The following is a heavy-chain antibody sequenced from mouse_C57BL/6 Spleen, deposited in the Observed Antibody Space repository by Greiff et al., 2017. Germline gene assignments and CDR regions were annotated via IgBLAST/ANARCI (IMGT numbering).Heavy chain of an antibody. J-gene: IGHJ4*01. CDR1: GYTFTSYW. CDR3: ASAYYSNYAFFYAMDY. V-gene: IGHV1-55*01. CDR2: IYPGSGST. Sequence: VQLQQPGAELVKPGASVKMSCKASGYTFTSYWITWVKQRPGQGLEWIGDIYPGSGSTNYNEKFKSKATLTVDTSSSTAYMQLSSLTSEDSAVYYCASAYYSNYAFFYAMDYWGQGTSVTVSS. D-gene: IGHD2-5*01.